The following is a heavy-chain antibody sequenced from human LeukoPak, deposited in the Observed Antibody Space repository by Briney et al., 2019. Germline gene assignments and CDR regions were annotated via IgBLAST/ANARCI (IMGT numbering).Heavy chain of an antibody. CDR1: GGTFSSYA. Sequence: ASVKVSCKASGGTFSSYAISWVRQAPGQGLEWMGGIIPIFGTANYAQKFQGRVTITADESTSTAYMELSSLRSEDTAVYYCAGGPYYYDSSGYSYFNWFDPWGQGTLVTVSS. CDR2: IIPIFGTA. J-gene: IGHJ5*02. CDR3: AGGPYYYDSSGYSYFNWFDP. V-gene: IGHV1-69*13. D-gene: IGHD3-22*01.